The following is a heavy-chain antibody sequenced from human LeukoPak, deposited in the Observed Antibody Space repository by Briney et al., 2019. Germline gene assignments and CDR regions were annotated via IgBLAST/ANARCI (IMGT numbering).Heavy chain of an antibody. CDR1: GGSISSSNW. J-gene: IGHJ4*02. CDR3: ARRPPAVYGSGSPFDY. Sequence: SGTLSLTCAVSGGSISSSNWWSWVRQPPGKGLEWIGEIYHSGSTNYNPSLKSRVTISVDKSKNQFSLKLSSVTAADTAVYYCARRPPAVYGSGSPFDYWGQGTLVTVSS. D-gene: IGHD3-10*01. V-gene: IGHV4-4*02. CDR2: IYHSGST.